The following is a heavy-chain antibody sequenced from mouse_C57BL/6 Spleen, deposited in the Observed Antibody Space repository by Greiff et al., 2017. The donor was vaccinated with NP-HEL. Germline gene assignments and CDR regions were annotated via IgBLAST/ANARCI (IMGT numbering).Heavy chain of an antibody. J-gene: IGHJ1*03. CDR3: ARQGYYGSSLYWYFDV. D-gene: IGHD1-1*01. CDR2: ISSGSSTI. CDR1: GFTFSDYG. Sequence: EVQRVESGGGLVKPGGSLKLSCAASGFTFSDYGMHWVRQAPEKGLEWVAYISSGSSTIYYADTVKGRFTISRDNAKNTLFLQMTSLRSEDTAMYYCARQGYYGSSLYWYFDVWGTGTTVTVSS. V-gene: IGHV5-17*01.